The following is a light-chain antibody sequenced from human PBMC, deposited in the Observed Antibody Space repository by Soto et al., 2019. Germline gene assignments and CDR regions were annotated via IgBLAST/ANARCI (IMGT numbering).Light chain of an antibody. J-gene: IGKJ1*01. CDR3: QQYGSSPTWT. CDR2: AAS. CDR1: QSVSSSY. V-gene: IGKV3-20*01. Sequence: EIVLTQSPGTLSLSPGERATLSCRASQSVSSSYLAWYQQKPGQAPRLLIYAASSRATGIPDRFSGSGSRTDFTLTISRLEPEDFAVYYCQQYGSSPTWTFGQGTKVEIK.